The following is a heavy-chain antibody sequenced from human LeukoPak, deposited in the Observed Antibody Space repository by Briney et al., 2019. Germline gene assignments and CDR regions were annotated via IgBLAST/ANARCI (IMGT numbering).Heavy chain of an antibody. CDR1: GYTFTGYY. J-gene: IGHJ5*02. V-gene: IGHV1-46*01. Sequence: ASVKVSCKASGYTFTGYYMHWVRQAPGQGLEWMGIINPSGGSTSYAQKFQGRVTMTRDTSTSTVYMELSSLRSEDTAVYYCARGVEMATIVGDWFDPWGQGTLVTVSS. D-gene: IGHD5-24*01. CDR2: INPSGGST. CDR3: ARGVEMATIVGDWFDP.